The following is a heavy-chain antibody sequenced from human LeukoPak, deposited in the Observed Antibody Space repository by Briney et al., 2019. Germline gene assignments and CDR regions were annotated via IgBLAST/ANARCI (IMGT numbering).Heavy chain of an antibody. CDR1: GFTFSNYW. J-gene: IGHJ5*02. CDR2: LKPDGSEK. Sequence: GGSLRLSCVTSGFTFSNYWMSWVRQAPGKGLEWVANLKPDGSEKYYVDSVKGRFTVSRDNAKNSLYLQMNSLRAEDTAVYYCTTLCGTARFDPCGQGTLVTVSS. V-gene: IGHV3-7*01. D-gene: IGHD1-7*01. CDR3: TTLCGTARFDP.